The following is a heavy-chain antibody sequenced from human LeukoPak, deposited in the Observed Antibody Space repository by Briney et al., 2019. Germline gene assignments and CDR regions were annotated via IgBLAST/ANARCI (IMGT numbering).Heavy chain of an antibody. CDR1: GYTLTSYD. CDR3: ARRRAPAANNWFFDL. CDR2: MNPKSGNT. J-gene: IGHJ2*01. Sequence: ASVKVSCKASGYTLTSYDINWVRQATGQGLEWVGWMNPKSGNTGFAEKFQGRVTLTRDTAINTAYMELSSLTPDDTAVYYCARRRAPAANNWFFDLWGRGTLLTVSS. V-gene: IGHV1-8*01. D-gene: IGHD2-2*01.